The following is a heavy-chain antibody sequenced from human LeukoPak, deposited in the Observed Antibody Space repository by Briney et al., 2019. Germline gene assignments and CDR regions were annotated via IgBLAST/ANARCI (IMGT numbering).Heavy chain of an antibody. CDR3: AMSITMIIVIIKRPPTIDY. V-gene: IGHV4-59*12. CDR2: IYYSGST. D-gene: IGHD3-22*01. CDR1: GGSIGTYY. Sequence: PSETLSLTCTVSGGSIGTYYWSWIRQSPGKGLEWIAYIYYSGSTNFNPSLKSRVTISVDTSKNQFSLKLSSVTAADTAVYYCAMSITMIIVIIKRPPTIDYWGQGTLVTVSS. J-gene: IGHJ4*02.